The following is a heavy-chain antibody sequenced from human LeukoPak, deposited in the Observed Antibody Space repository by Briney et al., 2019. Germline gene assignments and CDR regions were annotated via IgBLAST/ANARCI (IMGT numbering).Heavy chain of an antibody. Sequence: QPGGSLRLSCAASGFTFTNHWMHWVRQAPGKGLVWVSRIRPDGRETNHADSVKGRFTISRDNAKNALYLQMNSLRAEDTAVYYCAREFSGGDYLDYWGQGTLVTVSS. J-gene: IGHJ4*02. CDR1: GFTFTNHW. CDR3: AREFSGGDYLDY. CDR2: IRPDGRET. V-gene: IGHV3-74*01. D-gene: IGHD3-10*01.